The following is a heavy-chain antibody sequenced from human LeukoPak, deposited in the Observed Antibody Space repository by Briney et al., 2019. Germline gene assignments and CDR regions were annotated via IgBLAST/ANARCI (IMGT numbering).Heavy chain of an antibody. CDR2: IKLDGTEK. J-gene: IGHJ4*02. Sequence: GGSLRLSCAASGLTFSSYWMTWVRQAPGKGLEWVANIKLDGTEKYYVDSVKGRFTISRENAKNSLDLQMNSLRVEDTAVYYCARDLGLSGYDLLDYWGQGTMVTVSS. CDR3: ARDLGLSGYDLLDY. V-gene: IGHV3-7*01. CDR1: GLTFSSYW. D-gene: IGHD5-12*01.